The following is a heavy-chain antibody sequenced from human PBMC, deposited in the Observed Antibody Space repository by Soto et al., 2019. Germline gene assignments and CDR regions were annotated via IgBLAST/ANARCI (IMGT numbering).Heavy chain of an antibody. D-gene: IGHD2-2*01. CDR2: ISGDSGTS. Sequence: GGSLRLSCAASGFTFEAYSLHWVRQPPGKGLEWVAGISGDSGTSGYADSVRGRFTVSRDNAKNSLFLQMSSVSPEDTALYYCTNRRSARPGFDAFDLWGQGTMVTVSS. CDR1: GFTFEAYS. CDR3: TNRRSARPGFDAFDL. J-gene: IGHJ3*01. V-gene: IGHV3-9*01.